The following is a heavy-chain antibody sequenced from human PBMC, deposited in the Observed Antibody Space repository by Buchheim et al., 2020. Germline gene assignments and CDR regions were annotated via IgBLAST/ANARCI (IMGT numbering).Heavy chain of an antibody. Sequence: QVQLVESGGGVVQPGRSLRLSCAASGFTFSSYGMHWVRQAPGKGLEWVAVISYDGSNKYYADSVKGRFTISRDNSKNTLYLQMNSLRAEDTAVYYCAREDSSSSRPTFDYWGQGTL. V-gene: IGHV3-30*03. J-gene: IGHJ4*02. CDR2: ISYDGSNK. CDR1: GFTFSSYG. D-gene: IGHD6-6*01. CDR3: AREDSSSSRPTFDY.